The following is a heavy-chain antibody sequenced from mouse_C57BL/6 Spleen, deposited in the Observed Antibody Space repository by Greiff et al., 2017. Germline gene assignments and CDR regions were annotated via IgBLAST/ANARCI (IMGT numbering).Heavy chain of an antibody. CDR2: INPSTGGT. Sequence: QVQLQQPGPELVKPGASVKLSCKASGYTFTSYWMHWVKQRPGQGLEWIGNINPSTGGTNYNEKFKSKAILTVDKSSSTAYMQISSLSSEDSAVYYCARERSCSFAYWGQGTLVTVSA. J-gene: IGHJ3*01. CDR3: ARERSCSFAY. V-gene: IGHV1-53*01. CDR1: GYTFTSYW. D-gene: IGHD3-2*02.